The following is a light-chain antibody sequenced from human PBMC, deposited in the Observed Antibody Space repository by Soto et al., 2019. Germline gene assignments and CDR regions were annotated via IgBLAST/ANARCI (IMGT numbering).Light chain of an antibody. J-gene: IGKJ5*01. CDR3: QQCHATPLT. CDR1: QARSHY. CDR2: GAK. Sequence: DIQMTQSPSFLSASVGARVTITCRASQARSHYLNWYQQKPGQAPNLLTCGAKTLKKGVPSRFSGSGYGTDYTLNIAPLQPQDVGISYCQQCHATPLTVGQGTRLEIK. V-gene: IGKV1-39*01.